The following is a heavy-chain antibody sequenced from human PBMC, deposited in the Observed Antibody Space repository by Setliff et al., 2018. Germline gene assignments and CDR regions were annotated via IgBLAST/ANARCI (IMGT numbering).Heavy chain of an antibody. D-gene: IGHD3-22*01. V-gene: IGHV4-34*01. CDR1: GGSFSGYY. J-gene: IGHJ5*02. CDR2: INHRGTT. CDR3: ARGPRFDYESPTYRRRFDP. Sequence: SETLSLTCAVYGGSFSGYYWNWIRQAPGKGLEWIGEINHRGTTSYTPSLKGRVTISVDTSKNLFSLKLSSVTAADTAVYFCARGPRFDYESPTYRRRFDPWGQGTAGTVS.